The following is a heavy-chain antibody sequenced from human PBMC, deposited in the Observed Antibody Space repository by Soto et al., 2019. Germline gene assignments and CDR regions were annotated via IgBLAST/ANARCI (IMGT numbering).Heavy chain of an antibody. CDR1: GYSFTSYW. CDR3: ARSYYYGSDLEYYSMDV. J-gene: IGHJ6*03. Sequence: GESLKISCKGSGYSFTSYWIGWVRQMPGKGLEWMGIIYPGDSDTRYSPSFQGQVTISADKSISTAYLQWSSLKASDTAMYYCARSYYYGSDLEYYSMDVWGKGTTVTVSS. CDR2: IYPGDSDT. V-gene: IGHV5-51*01. D-gene: IGHD3-10*01.